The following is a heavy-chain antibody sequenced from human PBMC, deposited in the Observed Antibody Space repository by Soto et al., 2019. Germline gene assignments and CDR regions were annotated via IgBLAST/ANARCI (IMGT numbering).Heavy chain of an antibody. CDR3: ARQSGTRYYYYYMDV. V-gene: IGHV4-59*08. D-gene: IGHD3-10*01. CDR1: GGSISSYY. Sequence: PSETLSLTCTVSGGSISSYYWSWIRQPPGKGLEWIGYIYYSGSTNYNPSHKSRVNISVDTSKNQFSLKLSSVTAADTAVYYCARQSGTRYYYYYMDVWGKGTTVTVSS. J-gene: IGHJ6*03. CDR2: IYYSGST.